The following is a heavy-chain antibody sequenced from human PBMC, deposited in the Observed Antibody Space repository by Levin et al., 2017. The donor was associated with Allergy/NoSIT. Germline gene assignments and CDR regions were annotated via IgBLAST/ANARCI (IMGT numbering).Heavy chain of an antibody. D-gene: IGHD6-13*01. CDR3: ARVDSSSWGNYYYYYGMDV. Sequence: SQTLSLTCTVSGGSISSSSYYWGWIRQPPGKGLEWIGSIYYSGSTYYNPSLKSRVTISVDTSKNQFSLKLSSVTAADTAVYYCARVDSSSWGNYYYYYGMDVWGQGTTVTVSS. CDR2: IYYSGST. CDR1: GGSISSSSYY. J-gene: IGHJ6*02. V-gene: IGHV4-39*07.